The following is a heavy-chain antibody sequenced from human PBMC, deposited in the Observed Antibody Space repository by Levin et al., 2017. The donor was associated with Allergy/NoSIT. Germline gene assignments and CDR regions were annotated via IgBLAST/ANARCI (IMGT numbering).Heavy chain of an antibody. CDR1: GVSFSGSF. D-gene: IGHD3-10*01. J-gene: IGHJ3*02. CDR2: ITPGGST. Sequence: SETMSLTCAVYGVSFSGSFWSWLRQPPGKGLEWIGEITPGGSTRYNPSLKSRVTISLDTSKHQLSLTLSSVTAADTAVYYCARGGAPGAFDIWGQGTTVTVSS. CDR3: ARGGAPGAFDI. V-gene: IGHV4-34*01.